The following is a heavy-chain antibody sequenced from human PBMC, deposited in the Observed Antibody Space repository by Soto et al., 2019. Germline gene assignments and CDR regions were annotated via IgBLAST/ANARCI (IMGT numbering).Heavy chain of an antibody. CDR3: ARAEGYYGSGSYSAFDI. V-gene: IGHV4-59*01. CDR2: IYYSGST. D-gene: IGHD3-10*01. CDR1: GGSISSYY. Sequence: NPSETLSLTCTVSGGSISSYYWSWIRQPPGKGLEWIGYIYYSGSTNYNPSLKSRVTISVDTSKNQFSLKLSSVTAADTAVYYCARAEGYYGSGSYSAFDIWGQGTMVTVS. J-gene: IGHJ3*02.